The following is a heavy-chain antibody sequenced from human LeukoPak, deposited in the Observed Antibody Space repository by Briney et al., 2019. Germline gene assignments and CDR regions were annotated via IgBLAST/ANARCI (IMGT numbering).Heavy chain of an antibody. CDR3: ARDSDYHASGHDY. D-gene: IGHD3-10*01. CDR1: GDSISSYY. Sequence: PSETLSLTCTVSGDSISSYYWSWIRQSAGRGREGIGRLHSSGTTNYNPYLESRVAMSVDTSKNQFSLMLSSVTAADTAIYYCARDSDYHASGHDYWGQGTLVTVSS. CDR2: LHSSGTT. J-gene: IGHJ4*02. V-gene: IGHV4-4*07.